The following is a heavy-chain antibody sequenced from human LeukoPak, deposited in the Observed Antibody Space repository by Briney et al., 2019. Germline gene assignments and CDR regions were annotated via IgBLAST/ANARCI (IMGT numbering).Heavy chain of an antibody. Sequence: GESLKISWKGSGYSFTSYWTGWVRPMPGKGLEWVGIIYPGDSDTRYSPSFQGQVTISADKSISTAYLQWSSLKASDTAMYYCAAVVGAIHNWFDPWGQGTLVTVSS. D-gene: IGHD1-26*01. CDR3: AAVVGAIHNWFDP. CDR1: GYSFTSYW. CDR2: IYPGDSDT. V-gene: IGHV5-51*01. J-gene: IGHJ5*02.